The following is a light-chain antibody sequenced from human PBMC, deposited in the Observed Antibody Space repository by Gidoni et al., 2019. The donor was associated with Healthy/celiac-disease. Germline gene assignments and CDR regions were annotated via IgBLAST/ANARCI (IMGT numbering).Light chain of an antibody. CDR3: QQSYSTPCS. Sequence: DIQMTQSPSSLSASVGDRVTITCRASQSISSYLNWYQQKPGKAPKLLIYAASSLQSGVPSMFSGSGSWTDFTLTISSLRPEDFASYYCQQSYSTPCSFGQGTKLEIK. CDR2: AAS. CDR1: QSISSY. V-gene: IGKV1-39*01. J-gene: IGKJ2*04.